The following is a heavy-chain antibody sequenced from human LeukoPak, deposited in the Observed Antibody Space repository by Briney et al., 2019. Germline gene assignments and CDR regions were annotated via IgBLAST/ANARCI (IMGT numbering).Heavy chain of an antibody. CDR3: ARASEGGSYHYYYYGMDV. CDR2: IYSGGST. Sequence: GGSLRLSCAASGFTVSSNYMSWVRQAPGKGLEWVSVIYSGGSTYYADSVKGRFTISRDNSKNTLYLQMNSLRAEDTAVYYCARASEGGSYHYYYYGMDVWGQGTMVTVSS. V-gene: IGHV3-66*01. J-gene: IGHJ6*02. D-gene: IGHD1-26*01. CDR1: GFTVSSNY.